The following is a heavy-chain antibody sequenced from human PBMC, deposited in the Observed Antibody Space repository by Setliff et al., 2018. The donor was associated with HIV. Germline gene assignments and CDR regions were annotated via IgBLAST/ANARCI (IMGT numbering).Heavy chain of an antibody. J-gene: IGHJ5*02. Sequence: SETLSLTCTVSRDSIRNGAYYWGWIRQPPGKGLEWIGSIYYSGSAYYNPSFKSRVTMSVDTSNNQFSLSLTSVTAADTAVYYCVRSIHGGGSEPFDTWGQGILVTVSS. CDR1: RDSIRNGAYY. D-gene: IGHD3-10*01. CDR3: VRSIHGGGSEPFDT. CDR2: IYYSGSA. V-gene: IGHV4-39*07.